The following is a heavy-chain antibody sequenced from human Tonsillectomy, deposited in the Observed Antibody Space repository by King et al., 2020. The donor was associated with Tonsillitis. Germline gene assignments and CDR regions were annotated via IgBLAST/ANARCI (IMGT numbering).Heavy chain of an antibody. D-gene: IGHD1-7*01. CDR3: ATVLTGTIDY. Sequence: VQLVESGGGLVKPGGSLRLSCAASGFTFSSAWMNWVRQAPGKGLEWVGRLKSKTDGGTTDYAAPVKGRFTISRDDSKNTLYLQMNSLKTEDTAVYYCATVLTGTIDYWGQGTLVTVSS. CDR2: LKSKTDGGTT. J-gene: IGHJ4*02. CDR1: GFTFSSAW. V-gene: IGHV3-15*07.